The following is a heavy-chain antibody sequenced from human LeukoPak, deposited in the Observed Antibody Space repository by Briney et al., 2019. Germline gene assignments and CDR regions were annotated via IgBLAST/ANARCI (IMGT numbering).Heavy chain of an antibody. V-gene: IGHV3-21*01. J-gene: IGHJ3*02. Sequence: GGSLRLSCAASGFTFSSYSMNWVRQAPGKGLEWVSSISSRSSYIYHADSVKGRFTISRDNAENSLYLQMNSLRAEDTAVYYCAREAYYYDSSGYVHDAFDIWGQGTVVTVSS. CDR1: GFTFSSYS. CDR2: ISSRSSYI. CDR3: AREAYYYDSSGYVHDAFDI. D-gene: IGHD3-22*01.